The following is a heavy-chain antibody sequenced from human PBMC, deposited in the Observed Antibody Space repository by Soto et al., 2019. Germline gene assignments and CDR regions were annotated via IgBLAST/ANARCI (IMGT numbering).Heavy chain of an antibody. V-gene: IGHV2-5*02. J-gene: IGHJ4*02. CDR3: AHRYFDWSWDGFDY. CDR1: GFSLSRSGVG. Sequence: QITLRESGPTLVKPAQTLTLTCTFSGFSLSRSGVGVGWIRQPPGKALEWLALIYWDDDQRYSPSLKSRLTITKDTSKNQVVLTMNNMDPVDTATYYCAHRYFDWSWDGFDYWGQGILVTVSS. D-gene: IGHD3-9*01. CDR2: IYWDDDQ.